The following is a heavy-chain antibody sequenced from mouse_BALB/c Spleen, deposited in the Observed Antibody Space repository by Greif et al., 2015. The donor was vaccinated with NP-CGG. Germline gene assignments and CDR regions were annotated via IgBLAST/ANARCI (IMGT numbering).Heavy chain of an antibody. Sequence: EVKLMESGAELVRPGALVKLSCRASGFNIKDYYMHWVKQRPEQGLEWIGWIDPESGNTIYDPKFQGKASITADTSSNTAYLQLSSLTSEDTAVYYCARGLGLPWFAYWGQGTLVTVSA. J-gene: IGHJ3*01. D-gene: IGHD3-1*01. CDR2: IDPESGNT. V-gene: IGHV14-1*02. CDR3: ARGLGLPWFAY. CDR1: GFNIKDYY.